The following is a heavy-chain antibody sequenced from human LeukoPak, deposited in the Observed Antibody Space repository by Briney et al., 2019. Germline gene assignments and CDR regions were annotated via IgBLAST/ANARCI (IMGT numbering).Heavy chain of an antibody. J-gene: IGHJ4*02. V-gene: IGHV1-69*04. CDR3: ASLRGVGTGCYIADDY. CDR2: IIPILGIA. Sequence: ASVKVSCKASGGTFSSYAISWVRQAPGQGLEWMGRIIPILGIANYAQKFQGRVTITADKSTSTAYMELSSLRSEDTAVYYCASLRGVGTGCYIADDYWGQGTLVTVSS. D-gene: IGHD3/OR15-3a*01. CDR1: GGTFSSYA.